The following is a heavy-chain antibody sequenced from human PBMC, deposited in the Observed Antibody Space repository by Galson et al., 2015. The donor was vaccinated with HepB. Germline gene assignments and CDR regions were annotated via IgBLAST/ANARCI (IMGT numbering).Heavy chain of an antibody. CDR2: ISYDGSNK. CDR3: ARDGTLLRKLGIDC. V-gene: IGHV3-30*04. J-gene: IGHJ4*02. CDR1: GFTFSSYA. Sequence: SLRLSCAASGFTFSSYAMHWVRQAPGKGLEWVAVISYDGSNKYYADSVKGRFTISRDNSKNTLYLQMNSLRAEDTAVYYCARDGTLLRKLGIDCWGQGTLVTVSS. D-gene: IGHD7-27*01.